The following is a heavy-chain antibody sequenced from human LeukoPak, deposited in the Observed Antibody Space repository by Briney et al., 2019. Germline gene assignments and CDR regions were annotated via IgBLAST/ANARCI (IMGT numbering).Heavy chain of an antibody. D-gene: IGHD2-2*01. CDR1: GFTFSSYA. J-gene: IGHJ4*02. V-gene: IGHV3-74*01. CDR3: VRAHCSTISCHFDY. CDR2: IDTDGTTT. Sequence: GGSLRLSCAASGFTFSSYAMSWVRQAPGKGLVWVSRIDTDGTTTTYADSVKGRYTISRDNAKNTLYLQMNSLRAEDTAVYHCVRAHCSTISCHFDYWGQGTLVTVSS.